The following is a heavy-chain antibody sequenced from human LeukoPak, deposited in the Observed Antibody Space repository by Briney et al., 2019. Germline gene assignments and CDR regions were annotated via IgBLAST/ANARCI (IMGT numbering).Heavy chain of an antibody. CDR2: IIPIFGTA. D-gene: IGHD4-17*01. Sequence: GASVKVSCKASGGTFSSCAISWVRQAPGQGLEWMRGIIPIFGTANYAQKFQGRVTITADESTCTAYMELSSLRSEDTAVYYCARDLTTVTTLAYFDYWGQRTLVTVSS. CDR1: GGTFSSCA. CDR3: ARDLTTVTTLAYFDY. J-gene: IGHJ4*02. V-gene: IGHV1-69*13.